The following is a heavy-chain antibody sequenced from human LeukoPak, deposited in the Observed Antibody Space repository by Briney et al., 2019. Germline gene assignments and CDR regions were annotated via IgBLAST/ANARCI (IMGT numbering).Heavy chain of an antibody. Sequence: ASVKVSCKASGYTFTGYYMHWVRQAPGQGLEWMGRINPNSGGTNYAQKFQGRVTMTRDTSKSTAYMELSRLRSDDTAVYYCARVFPGDYYDSSGYPRTYYFDYWGQGTLVTVSS. CDR2: INPNSGGT. D-gene: IGHD3-22*01. CDR3: ARVFPGDYYDSSGYPRTYYFDY. J-gene: IGHJ4*02. V-gene: IGHV1-2*06. CDR1: GYTFTGYY.